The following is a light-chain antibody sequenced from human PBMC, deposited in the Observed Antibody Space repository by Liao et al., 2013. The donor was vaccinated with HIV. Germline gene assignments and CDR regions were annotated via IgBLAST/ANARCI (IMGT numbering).Light chain of an antibody. J-gene: IGLJ1*01. CDR1: KLGDKS. CDR2: QDK. CDR3: QAWDTRTGYV. Sequence: SFELTQPPSVSVSPGQTASITCSGDKLGDKSTSWYQQKPGQPPVLVMHQDKKRPSGIPERFSGSSSGNTATLTISGTQAMDEADYYCQAWDTRTGYVFGSGTRVTV. V-gene: IGLV3-1*01.